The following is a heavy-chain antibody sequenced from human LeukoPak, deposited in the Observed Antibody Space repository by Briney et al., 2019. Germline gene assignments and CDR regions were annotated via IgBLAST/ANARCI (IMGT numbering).Heavy chain of an antibody. J-gene: IGHJ4*02. V-gene: IGHV3-23*01. Sequence: GGSLRLSCAASGFTFSSYAMSWVRQAPGKGLEWVSAISGSGGSTYYADSVKGRFTISRDNSKNTLYLQMNSLRAEDTAVYYCARGVAVAGHGDYWGQGTLVTVSS. CDR3: ARGVAVAGHGDY. CDR1: GFTFSSYA. CDR2: ISGSGGST. D-gene: IGHD6-19*01.